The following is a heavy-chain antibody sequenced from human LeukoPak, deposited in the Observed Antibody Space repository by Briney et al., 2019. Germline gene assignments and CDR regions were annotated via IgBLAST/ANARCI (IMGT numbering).Heavy chain of an antibody. CDR3: ASSDAIAAAARYFDY. J-gene: IGHJ4*02. D-gene: IGHD6-13*01. Sequence: ASVKVSCKASGYTFTSYYMHWVRQAPGQGLEWVGIINPSGGSTSYAQKFQGRVTMTRDTSTSTVYMELSSLRSEDTAVYYCASSDAIAAAARYFDYWGQGTLVTVSS. CDR2: INPSGGST. V-gene: IGHV1-46*01. CDR1: GYTFTSYY.